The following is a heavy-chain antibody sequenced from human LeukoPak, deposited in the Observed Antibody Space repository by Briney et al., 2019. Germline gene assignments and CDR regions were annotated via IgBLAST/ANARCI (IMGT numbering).Heavy chain of an antibody. CDR3: ARVLPGAVAGTDY. J-gene: IGHJ4*02. CDR1: GFTFSSYS. V-gene: IGHV3-21*01. CDR2: ISSSSSYI. Sequence: PGGSLRLSCAASGFTFSSYSMNWVRQAPGKGLEWVSSISSSSSYIYYADSVKGRFTISRDNARNSLYLQMNTLRVEDTAVYYCARVLPGAVAGTDYWGQGTLVTVSS. D-gene: IGHD6-19*01.